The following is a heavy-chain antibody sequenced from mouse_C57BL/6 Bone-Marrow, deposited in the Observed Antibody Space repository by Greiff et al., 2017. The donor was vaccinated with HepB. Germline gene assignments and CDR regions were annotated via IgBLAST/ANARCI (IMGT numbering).Heavy chain of an antibody. D-gene: IGHD2-3*01. CDR2: IHPNSGST. J-gene: IGHJ3*01. Sequence: QVQLQQPGAELVKPGASVKLSCKASGYTFTSYWMHWVKQRPGQGLEWIGMIHPNSGSTNYNEKFKRKATLTVDKSSSTAYMQLSSLTSEDSAVYYCARDDGYYVAYWGQGTLVTVSA. V-gene: IGHV1-64*01. CDR3: ARDDGYYVAY. CDR1: GYTFTSYW.